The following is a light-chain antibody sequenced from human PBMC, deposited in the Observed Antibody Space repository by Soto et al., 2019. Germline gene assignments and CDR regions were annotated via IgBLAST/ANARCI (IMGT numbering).Light chain of an antibody. CDR1: QTISSW. CDR3: QNYNSYSEA. J-gene: IGKJ1*01. Sequence: DIQMTQAPSTLSGSVGDRVTITCRASQTISSWLAWYQQKPGKAPKLIIYKASTLKSGVPSRFSGSRSGTECTLTISSLQPDDFETYYCQNYNSYSEAFGQGTQVEVK. CDR2: KAS. V-gene: IGKV1-5*03.